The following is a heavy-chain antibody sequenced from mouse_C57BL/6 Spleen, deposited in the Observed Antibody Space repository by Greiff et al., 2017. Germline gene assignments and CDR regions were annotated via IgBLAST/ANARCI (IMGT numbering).Heavy chain of an antibody. D-gene: IGHD1-1*01. CDR3: ARTTAVEGAMDY. Sequence: VQLKQSGPELVKPGASVKISCKASGYSFTGYYMNWVKQSPEKSLEWIGEINPSTGGTTYNQKFKAKATVTVDKSSSTAYMQLKSLTSEDSAVYYCARTTAVEGAMDYWGQGTSVTVSS. CDR1: GYSFTGYY. CDR2: INPSTGGT. V-gene: IGHV1-42*01. J-gene: IGHJ4*01.